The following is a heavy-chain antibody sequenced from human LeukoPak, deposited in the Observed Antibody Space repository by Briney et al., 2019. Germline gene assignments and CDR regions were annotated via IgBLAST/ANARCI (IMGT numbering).Heavy chain of an antibody. CDR1: GGSISSGGYY. D-gene: IGHD3-10*01. V-gene: IGHV4-30-2*01. Sequence: PSQTLSLTCTVSGGSISSGGYYWSWIRQPPGKGLEWIGYIYHSGSTYYNPSLKSRVTISVDRSKNQFSLKLSSVTAADTAVYYCARAKLLWFGESNYYFDYWGQGTLVTVSS. CDR2: IYHSGST. CDR3: ARAKLLWFGESNYYFDY. J-gene: IGHJ4*02.